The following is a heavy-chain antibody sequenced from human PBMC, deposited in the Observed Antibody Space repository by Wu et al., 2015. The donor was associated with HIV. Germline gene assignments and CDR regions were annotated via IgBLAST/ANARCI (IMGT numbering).Heavy chain of an antibody. D-gene: IGHD1-14*01. Sequence: QVQLVQSGAEVKKPGASVKVSCKASGYTFTSYGISWVRQAPGQGLEWMGWISAYNGNTNYAQKLQGRVTMTTDTSTSTAYMELRSLRSDDTAVYYCARDDPEGLRVERQFDYVGPGNAWSTVSS. J-gene: IGHJ4*02. CDR2: ISAYNGNT. V-gene: IGHV1-18*01. CDR3: ARDDPEGLRVERQFDY. CDR1: GYTFTSYG.